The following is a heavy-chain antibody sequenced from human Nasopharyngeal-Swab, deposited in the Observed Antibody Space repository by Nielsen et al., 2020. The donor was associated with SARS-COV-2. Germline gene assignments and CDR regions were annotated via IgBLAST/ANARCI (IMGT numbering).Heavy chain of an antibody. CDR3: ARDYYGSGSYLYYYYGMDV. CDR1: GFTFSSYS. Sequence: GRPVSLSCAGVGFTFSSYSMNWVRQAPGKGLEWVSSISSSSSYIYYADSVKGRFTISRDNAKNSLYLQMNSLRAEDTAVYYCARDYYGSGSYLYYYYGMDVWGQGTTVTVSS. D-gene: IGHD3-10*01. V-gene: IGHV3-21*01. J-gene: IGHJ6*02. CDR2: ISSSSSYI.